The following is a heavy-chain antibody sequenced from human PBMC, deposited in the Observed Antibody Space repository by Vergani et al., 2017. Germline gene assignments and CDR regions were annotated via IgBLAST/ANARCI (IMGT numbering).Heavy chain of an antibody. Sequence: QVQLQESGPGLVKPSETLSLTCTVSGGSISSYYWSWIRQPPGKGLEWIGYIYYSGRTNYNPSLKSLVTISVDTSKNQFSLKLSSVTAADTAVYYCARVVGDYVWGSYRPNDMDVWGKGTTVTVSS. J-gene: IGHJ6*03. CDR2: IYYSGRT. D-gene: IGHD3-16*02. V-gene: IGHV4-59*01. CDR1: GGSISSYY. CDR3: ARVVGDYVWGSYRPNDMDV.